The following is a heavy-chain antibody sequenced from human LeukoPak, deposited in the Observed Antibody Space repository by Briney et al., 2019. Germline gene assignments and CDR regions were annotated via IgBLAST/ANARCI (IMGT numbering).Heavy chain of an antibody. D-gene: IGHD5-18*01. J-gene: IGHJ4*02. Sequence: GGSLRLSCAASGFTFSSYWMNWVRQPPGKGLEWVANIKRDGSEKYYVHSVKGRFTISRANAKNSLYLQMNSLRAEDTAVYYCARDPSRGYTYGYGDYWGQGTLVTVSS. V-gene: IGHV3-7*01. CDR1: GFTFSSYW. CDR3: ARDPSRGYTYGYGDY. CDR2: IKRDGSEK.